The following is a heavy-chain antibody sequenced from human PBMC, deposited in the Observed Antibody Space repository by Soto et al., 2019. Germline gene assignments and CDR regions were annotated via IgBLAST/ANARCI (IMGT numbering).Heavy chain of an antibody. CDR2: FDPEDGET. V-gene: IGHV1-24*01. CDR1: GYTLTELS. D-gene: IGHD3-22*01. J-gene: IGHJ3*02. Sequence: ASVKVSCKVSGYTLTELSMHWVRQAPGKGLEWMGGFDPEDGETIYAQKFQGRVTMTEDTSTDTAYMELSSLRSEDTAVYYCATIPGDYYDSSGYLDAFDIWGQGTMVT. CDR3: ATIPGDYYDSSGYLDAFDI.